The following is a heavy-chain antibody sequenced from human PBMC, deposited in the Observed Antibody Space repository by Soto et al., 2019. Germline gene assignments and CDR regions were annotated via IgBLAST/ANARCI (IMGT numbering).Heavy chain of an antibody. Sequence: QITLKESGPTLVKPTQTLTLTCTFSGFSLSTSGVGVGWIRQPPGKALEWLALIYWDDDKRYSPSLKSRLTITKDTSXXXVXXTMTNMDPVDTATYYCARMGRYYDILTGYSWTIDYWGQGTLVTVSS. CDR3: ARMGRYYDILTGYSWTIDY. V-gene: IGHV2-5*02. D-gene: IGHD3-9*01. CDR1: GFSLSTSGVG. J-gene: IGHJ4*02. CDR2: IYWDDDK.